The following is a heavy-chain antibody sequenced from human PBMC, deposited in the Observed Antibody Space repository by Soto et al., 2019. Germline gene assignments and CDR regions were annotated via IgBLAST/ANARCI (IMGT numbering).Heavy chain of an antibody. V-gene: IGHV1-69*02. D-gene: IGHD2-15*01. CDR3: ARGYCSGGSCHGAFDI. Sequence: SVKVSCKASGGTFSSYTISWVRQAPGQGLEWMGRIIPILGIANYAQKFQGRVTITADKSTSTAYMELSSLRSEDTAVYYCARGYCSGGSCHGAFDIWGQGTMVTVSS. CDR1: GGTFSSYT. J-gene: IGHJ3*02. CDR2: IIPILGIA.